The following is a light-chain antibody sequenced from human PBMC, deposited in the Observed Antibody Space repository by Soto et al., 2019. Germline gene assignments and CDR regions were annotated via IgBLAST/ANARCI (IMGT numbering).Light chain of an antibody. J-gene: IGKJ4*01. CDR1: QSINNW. V-gene: IGKV1-5*01. CDR2: DAS. Sequence: DVQMTQSPSSLSASVGDRVTITCRASQSINNWLAWYQQKPGKAPKFLIYDASTLETGVPSRFSGSASGTEFTLTISGLQPEDVASYYCQQYDTYPLTFDGGTRVELK. CDR3: QQYDTYPLT.